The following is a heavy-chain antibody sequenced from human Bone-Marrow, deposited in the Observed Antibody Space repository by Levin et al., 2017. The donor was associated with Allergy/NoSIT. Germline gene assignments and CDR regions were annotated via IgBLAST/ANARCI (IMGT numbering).Heavy chain of an antibody. CDR3: VRSESITGTEDLKVMDV. D-gene: IGHD1/OR15-1a*01. CDR2: ISSASSYI. Sequence: GGSLRLSCAASGFIFSKYSLHWVRQSPGKGLEWVSSISSASSYIYYADSVKGRFTISRDNAKNSLSLQMNSLRAEDAAVYYCVRSESITGTEDLKVMDVWGQGTTVTVSS. J-gene: IGHJ6*02. CDR1: GFIFSKYS. V-gene: IGHV3-21*01.